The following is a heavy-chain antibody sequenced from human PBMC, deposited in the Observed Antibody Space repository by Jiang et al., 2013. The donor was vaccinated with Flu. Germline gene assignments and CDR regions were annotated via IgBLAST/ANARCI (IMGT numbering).Heavy chain of an antibody. V-gene: IGHV4-39*01. CDR1: WLQSAVVVTT. J-gene: IGHJ4*02. Sequence: KPSETPVPHLHCLWWLQSAVVVTTGAGSASPQGRGWSGLGVSIIVGAPTXTRPSRVRVTISVDTSKNQFSLKLSSVTAADTAVYYCARFSRWLQLHDYFDYWGQGTLVTVSS. D-gene: IGHD5-24*01. CDR2: SIIVGAP. CDR3: ARFSRWLQLHDYFDY.